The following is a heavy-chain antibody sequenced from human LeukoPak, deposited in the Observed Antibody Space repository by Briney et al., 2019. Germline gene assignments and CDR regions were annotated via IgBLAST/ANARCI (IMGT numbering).Heavy chain of an antibody. D-gene: IGHD6-19*01. CDR2: IKSKTDGGTT. CDR3: TTRAQFVAVAGTDYFDF. Sequence: PGGSLRLSCAASGFTFSNAWMTWVRQAPGKGLEWVGRIKSKTDGGTTDYAAPVKGRFTISRDDSKNMLYLQMNSLKTEDTAVYYCTTRAQFVAVAGTDYFDFWGQGTLVTVSS. CDR1: GFTFSNAW. J-gene: IGHJ4*02. V-gene: IGHV3-15*01.